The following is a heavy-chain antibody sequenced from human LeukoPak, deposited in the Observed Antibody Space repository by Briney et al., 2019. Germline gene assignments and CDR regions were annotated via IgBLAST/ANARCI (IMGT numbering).Heavy chain of an antibody. CDR3: ARGRQDVNMILVVMAGVSYYLDV. CDR2: MSPSGSS. Sequence: SETLSLTCAVYGGSFSDYYWTWIRQTPGKGLEWIGEMSPSGSSNYNPSLKSRVTISVDTSKNHFSLKLRSVTAADTAVYYCARGRQDVNMILVVMAGVSYYLDVWSKGTTVTVS. D-gene: IGHD3-22*01. J-gene: IGHJ6*03. CDR1: GGSFSDYY. V-gene: IGHV4-34*01.